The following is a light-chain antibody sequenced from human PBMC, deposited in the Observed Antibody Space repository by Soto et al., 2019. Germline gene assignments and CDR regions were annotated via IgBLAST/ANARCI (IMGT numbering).Light chain of an antibody. J-gene: IGKJ4*01. CDR2: GAN. Sequence: DIQITHSPSSLSASVGDRVTITCRSSQSISYDLNWYQQKPGKAPRLLIYGANSLESGVPLRFSGSGSRTDFTLTINNLQPEDFATYYCQQSYTTPLTLGGGTKVDIK. CDR1: QSISYD. CDR3: QQSYTTPLT. V-gene: IGKV1-39*01.